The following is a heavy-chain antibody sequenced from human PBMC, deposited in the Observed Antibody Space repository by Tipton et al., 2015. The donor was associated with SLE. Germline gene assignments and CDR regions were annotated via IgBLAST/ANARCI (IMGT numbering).Heavy chain of an antibody. V-gene: IGHV4-39*07. CDR3: ATWAVERRRGWFDP. CDR2: IYYSGST. CDR1: GGSISSSSYY. J-gene: IGHJ5*02. D-gene: IGHD1-1*01. Sequence: TLSLTCTVSGGSISSSSYYWGWIRQPPGKGLEWIGSIYYSGSTYYNPSLKSRVTISVDTSKNQFSLKLSSVTAADTAVYYCATWAVERRRGWFDPWGQGTPVTVSS.